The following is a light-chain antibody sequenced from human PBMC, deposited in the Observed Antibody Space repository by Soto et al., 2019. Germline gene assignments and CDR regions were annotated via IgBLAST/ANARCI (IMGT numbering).Light chain of an antibody. J-gene: IGKJ5*01. CDR2: GAS. CDR3: QQYTGPPTT. CDR1: RSVGSS. V-gene: IGKV3-11*01. Sequence: EIVLTQSPSTLSLSPGDRATLSCRASRSVGSSLAWYQQKPGQAPRLLIYGASNRATGIPDRFSGSGSGTDFTLTITRLEPEDSAVYFCQQYTGPPTTFGQGTRLEIK.